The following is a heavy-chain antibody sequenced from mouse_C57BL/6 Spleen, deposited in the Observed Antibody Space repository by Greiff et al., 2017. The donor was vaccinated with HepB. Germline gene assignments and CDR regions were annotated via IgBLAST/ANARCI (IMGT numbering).Heavy chain of an antibody. J-gene: IGHJ3*01. CDR3: ARDVYDYY. D-gene: IGHD2-4*01. CDR2: ISDGGSYT. Sequence: DVKLQESGGGLVKPGGSLKLSCAASGFTFSSYAMSWVRQTPEKRLEWVATISDGGSYTYYPDNVKGRFTISRDNAKNNLYLQMSHLKSEDTAMYYCARDVYDYYWGQGTLVTVSA. CDR1: GFTFSSYA. V-gene: IGHV5-4*01.